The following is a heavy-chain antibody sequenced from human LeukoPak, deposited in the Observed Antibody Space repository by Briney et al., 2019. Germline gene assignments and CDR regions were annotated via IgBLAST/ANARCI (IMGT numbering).Heavy chain of an antibody. V-gene: IGHV3-23*01. CDR3: AKGRNGDNVAEASDI. D-gene: IGHD4-17*01. CDR2: ISTSGGRT. J-gene: IGHJ3*02. Sequence: GWSLTLSCLPSGCSFSTYAVNWVRQAPAKGLEWVSSISTSGGRTYYADSVKGRFTISRDNSKNTLYLQMNGLRGEHTAVYYCAKGRNGDNVAEASDIWGQGTMVTVSS. CDR1: GCSFSTYA.